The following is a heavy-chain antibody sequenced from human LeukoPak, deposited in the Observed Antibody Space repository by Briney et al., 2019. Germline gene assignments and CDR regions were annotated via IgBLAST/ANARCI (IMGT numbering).Heavy chain of an antibody. CDR2: ISGSSPYI. J-gene: IGHJ4*02. CDR3: ARDPPYYDNSGYYYDY. V-gene: IGHV3-21*01. CDR1: GFTFSPYS. Sequence: GGSLRLSCAASGFTFSPYSMNWVRQAPGKGLEWVSSISGSSPYIYYADSVKGRFTISRDNAKNSLYLQMSSLRAEDTAVYYCARDPPYYDNSGYYYDYWGQGTLVTVSS. D-gene: IGHD3-22*01.